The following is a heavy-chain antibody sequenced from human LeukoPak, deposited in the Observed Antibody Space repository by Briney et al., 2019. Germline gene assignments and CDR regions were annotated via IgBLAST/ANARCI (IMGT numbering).Heavy chain of an antibody. V-gene: IGHV4-59*01. CDR1: GDSISSFY. Sequence: SETLSLTCSVSGDSISSFYWSWIRQPPGKGLEWIGYINYSGSTNYNPSIKSRVTISVDTSKNQFSLKLSSVTAADTAVYYCARESRVHYYMDVWGKGTTVTVSS. D-gene: IGHD1-1*01. J-gene: IGHJ6*03. CDR2: INYSGST. CDR3: ARESRVHYYMDV.